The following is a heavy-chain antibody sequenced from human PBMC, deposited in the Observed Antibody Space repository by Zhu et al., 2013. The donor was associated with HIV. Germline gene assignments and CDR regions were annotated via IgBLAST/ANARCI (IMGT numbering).Heavy chain of an antibody. CDR3: ARDHSGSYVGVFDP. D-gene: IGHD1-26*01. Sequence: QVQLVQSGAEVKKPGASVTVSCKASGYTLSTYYIHWVRQAPGQGLEWMGLINPGRGSTSYAQKFQGRITMTRDTSTSAVYMELSSLRSDDTAVYYCARDHSGSYVGVFDPWGQGTLVTVSS. CDR1: GYTLSTYY. V-gene: IGHV1-46*01. CDR2: INPGRGST. J-gene: IGHJ5*02.